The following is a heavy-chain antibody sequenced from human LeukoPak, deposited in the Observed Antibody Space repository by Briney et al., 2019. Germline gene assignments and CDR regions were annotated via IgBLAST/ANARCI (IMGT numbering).Heavy chain of an antibody. Sequence: GGSLRLSCAASGLSLSSNNMHWVRRAPGGGLEWLSYISAGSGTVFSADSVKGRFSISRDNARESLFLQMNSLRVEDTAVYYCTRDLGLRRMIWGRGTLVIVSS. V-gene: IGHV3-48*04. CDR1: GLSLSSNN. CDR2: ISAGSGTV. CDR3: TRDLGLRRMI. J-gene: IGHJ2*01.